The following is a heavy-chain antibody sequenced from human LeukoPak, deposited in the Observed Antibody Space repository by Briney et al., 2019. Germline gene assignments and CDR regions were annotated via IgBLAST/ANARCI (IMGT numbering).Heavy chain of an antibody. V-gene: IGHV3-9*03. Sequence: GGSLRPSCAASGFTFDDYAMHWVRQAPGKGLEWVSGISWDSGSIGYADSVKGRFTISRDNAKNSLYLQMNSLRAEDMALYYCAKDISPTVTTPKGYYFDYWGQGTLVTVSS. CDR2: ISWDSGSI. J-gene: IGHJ4*02. D-gene: IGHD4-17*01. CDR1: GFTFDDYA. CDR3: AKDISPTVTTPKGYYFDY.